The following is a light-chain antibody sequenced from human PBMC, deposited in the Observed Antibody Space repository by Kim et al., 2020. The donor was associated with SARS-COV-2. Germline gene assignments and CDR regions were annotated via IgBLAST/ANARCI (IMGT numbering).Light chain of an antibody. J-gene: IGKJ1*01. CDR1: QGISNY. V-gene: IGKV1-27*01. CDR3: QQCKGAPWT. Sequence: ASVGDRVTITCRASQGISNYLAWYQQKPGKVPKLLIYAASALQSWVPSRFSGSGSGTDFTLTITSLQPEDVAAYYCQQCKGAPWTFGQGTKVEIK. CDR2: AAS.